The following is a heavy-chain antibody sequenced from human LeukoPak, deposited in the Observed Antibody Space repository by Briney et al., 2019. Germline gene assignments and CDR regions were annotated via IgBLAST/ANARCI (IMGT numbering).Heavy chain of an antibody. Sequence: ASVEVSCKASGGTFSSYTISWVRQAPGQGLEWMGRIIPILGIANYAQKFQGRVTITADKSTGTAYMELSSLRSEDTAVYYCAQLVGATGTDYWGQGTLVTVSS. V-gene: IGHV1-69*02. J-gene: IGHJ4*02. CDR3: AQLVGATGTDY. CDR2: IIPILGIA. D-gene: IGHD1-26*01. CDR1: GGTFSSYT.